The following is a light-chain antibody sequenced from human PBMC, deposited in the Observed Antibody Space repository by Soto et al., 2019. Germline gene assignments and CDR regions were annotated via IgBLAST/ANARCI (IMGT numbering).Light chain of an antibody. CDR2: KAS. V-gene: IGKV1-5*03. CDR3: QQYNSYALT. J-gene: IGKJ4*01. CDR1: QSISSW. Sequence: DIQMTQSPSTLSAYVGDRVTITCRASQSISSWLAWYQQKPGKAPKLLIYKASSLESGVLSRFSGSGSGTEFTLTISSLQPDDFATYYCQQYNSYALTFGGGTKV.